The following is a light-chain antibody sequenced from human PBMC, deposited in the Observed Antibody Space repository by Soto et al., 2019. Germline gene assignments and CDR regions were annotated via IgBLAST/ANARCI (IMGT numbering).Light chain of an antibody. V-gene: IGKV3-15*01. Sequence: EIVMTQSPATLSVSPGERATLSCRASQSVSNNLAWYQKKPGQAPRLLIYGASTRATGIPARFSGSGSGTEFTLTIRSRPSEDFPFYYWQQYNTWWTFGQGTRVDIK. CDR1: QSVSNN. CDR2: GAS. J-gene: IGKJ1*01. CDR3: QQYNTWWT.